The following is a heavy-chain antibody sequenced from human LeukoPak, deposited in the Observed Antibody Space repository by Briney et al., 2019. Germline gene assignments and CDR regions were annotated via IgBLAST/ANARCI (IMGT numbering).Heavy chain of an antibody. CDR3: ASQRWDYYDSSAHFDY. J-gene: IGHJ4*02. Sequence: SETLSLTCAVYGGSFSGYYWSWIRQPPGKGLEWIGEINHSGSTNYNPSLKSRVTISVDTSKNQFSLKLSSVTAADTAVYYCASQRWDYYDSSAHFDYWGQGTLVTVSS. V-gene: IGHV4-34*01. CDR2: INHSGST. CDR1: GGSFSGYY. D-gene: IGHD3-22*01.